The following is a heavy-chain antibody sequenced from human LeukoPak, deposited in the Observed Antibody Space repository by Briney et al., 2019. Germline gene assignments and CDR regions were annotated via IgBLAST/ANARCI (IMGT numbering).Heavy chain of an antibody. CDR2: IRQDGGET. Sequence: PGGSLRLSCEASGLTFSRDWMGWVRQAPGKGLEWVANIRQDGGETYYGDSVKGRFIISRDNAKNSLFLQMNRLRAEDTAVYYCATDRFTYSGYDTGFGVYWGQGTLVTVSS. J-gene: IGHJ4*02. CDR3: ATDRFTYSGYDTGFGVY. D-gene: IGHD5-12*01. V-gene: IGHV3-7*01. CDR1: GLTFSRDW.